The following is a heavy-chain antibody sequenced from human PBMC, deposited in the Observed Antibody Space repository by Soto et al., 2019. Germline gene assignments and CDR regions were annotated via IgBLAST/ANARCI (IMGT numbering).Heavy chain of an antibody. CDR1: GYTFTSYG. CDR3: ARGFPPGSRVYYYYNYMDV. D-gene: IGHD2-15*01. J-gene: IGHJ6*03. CDR2: ISAYNGNT. V-gene: IGHV1-18*01. Sequence: ASVKVSCKASGYTFTSYGISWVRQAPGQGLEWMGWISAYNGNTNYAQKLQGRVTMTTDTSTSTAYMELRSLRSDDTAVYYCARGFPPGSRVYYYYNYMDVWGKGTTVTVSS.